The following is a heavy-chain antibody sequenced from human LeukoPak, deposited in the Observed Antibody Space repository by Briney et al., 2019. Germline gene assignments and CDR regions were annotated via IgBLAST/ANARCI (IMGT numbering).Heavy chain of an antibody. CDR3: ARDNFWSGYYANYYYYYGMDV. J-gene: IGHJ6*02. V-gene: IGHV1-46*01. CDR1: GYTFTIYY. D-gene: IGHD3-3*01. CDR2: INPSGGST. Sequence: ASVTVSCKASGYTFTIYYMHWVRQAPGQGLEWMGIINPSGGSTSYAQKFQGRVTMTRDTSTSTVYMELSSLRSEDTAVYYCARDNFWSGYYANYYYYYGMDVWGQGTTVTVSS.